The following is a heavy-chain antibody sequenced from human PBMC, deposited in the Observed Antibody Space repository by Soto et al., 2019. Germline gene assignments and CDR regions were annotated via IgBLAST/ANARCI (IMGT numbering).Heavy chain of an antibody. V-gene: IGHV1-69*01. Sequence: QVQLVQSGAEVKKPGSSVKVSCKASGGTFSSYAISWVRQAPGQGLEWMGGIIPIFGTANYAQKFQGRVTITADESTRPAYMELRSLRSEDTAVYYCASYYYDSSGYYERGLFDTWGQGTLVTVSS. J-gene: IGHJ5*02. CDR2: IIPIFGTA. CDR3: ASYYYDSSGYYERGLFDT. CDR1: GGTFSSYA. D-gene: IGHD3-22*01.